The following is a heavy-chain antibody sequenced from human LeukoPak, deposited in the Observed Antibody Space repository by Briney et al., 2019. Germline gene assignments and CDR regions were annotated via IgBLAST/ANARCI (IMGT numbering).Heavy chain of an antibody. V-gene: IGHV3-7*03. CDR3: ASNPGYGDPTVYWYFDL. CDR1: GFTFSSYW. Sequence: GGSLRLSCAASGFTFSSYWMSWVRQAPGKGLEWVANIKQDGSEKYYVDSVKGRFTISRDNAKNSLYLQMNSLRAEDTAVYYCASNPGYGDPTVYWYFDLWSRGTLVTVSS. CDR2: IKQDGSEK. D-gene: IGHD4-17*01. J-gene: IGHJ2*01.